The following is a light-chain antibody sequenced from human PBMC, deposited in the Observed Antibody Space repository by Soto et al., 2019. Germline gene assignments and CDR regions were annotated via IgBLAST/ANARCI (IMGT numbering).Light chain of an antibody. Sequence: QSVLTQPPSASGTPGQRVTISCSGGTSSIGRNYVYWYQHLPGTAPKLVISRNNQRPSGVPDXFSGSQSGTSASLAIRGLRSEDEADYYCAAWDDSLSGLYVFGTGTKVTVL. V-gene: IGLV1-47*01. J-gene: IGLJ1*01. CDR2: RNN. CDR1: TSSIGRNY. CDR3: AAWDDSLSGLYV.